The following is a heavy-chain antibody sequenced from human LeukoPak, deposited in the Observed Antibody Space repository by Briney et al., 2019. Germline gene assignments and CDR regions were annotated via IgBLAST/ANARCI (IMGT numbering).Heavy chain of an antibody. Sequence: PSETLSLTCTVSGGSISSSSYYWGWIRQPPGKGLEWIGSIHYSGSTYYNPSLKSRITISVDTSKNQFSLKLSSVTAADTAVHYCYICSSTSCYRFWGQGTLVTVSS. V-gene: IGHV4-39*01. D-gene: IGHD2-2*01. CDR3: YICSSTSCYRF. CDR1: GGSISSSSYY. CDR2: IHYSGST. J-gene: IGHJ4*02.